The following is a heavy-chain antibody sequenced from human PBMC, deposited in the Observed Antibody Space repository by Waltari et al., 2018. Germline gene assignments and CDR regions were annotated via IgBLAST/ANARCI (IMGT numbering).Heavy chain of an antibody. CDR1: GESFSYHF. V-gene: IGHV4-34*01. CDR3: ARAPSFHYGVFSVPLTLDY. CDR2: MNHRGSG. J-gene: IGHJ3*01. Sequence: QVQLNQWGAGVLMPSETLSLTCAVYGESFSYHFLTWIRQPPGKGLEWIGQMNHRGSGTYNPTMKNRVTISVDTSMKQFSLMMTSLTAADTAVYYCARAPSFHYGVFSVPLTLDYWSQGTMVFVSS. D-gene: IGHD4-17*01.